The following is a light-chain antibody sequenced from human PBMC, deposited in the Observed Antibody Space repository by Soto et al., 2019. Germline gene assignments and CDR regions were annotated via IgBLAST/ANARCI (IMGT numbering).Light chain of an antibody. CDR1: SSDVGGYNY. J-gene: IGLJ2*01. CDR2: EVS. V-gene: IGLV2-14*01. CDR3: SSYTSSSNLWVV. Sequence: QSALTQPASVSGSPGQSITISCTGTSSDVGGYNYVYWYQQHPGKAPKLMIYEVSKRPSGVSNRFSGSKSGNTASLTISGLQAEDEADYDCSSYTSSSNLWVVFGGGTKLTVL.